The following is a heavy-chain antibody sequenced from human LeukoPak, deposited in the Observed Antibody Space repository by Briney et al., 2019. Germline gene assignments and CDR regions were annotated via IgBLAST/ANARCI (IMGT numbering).Heavy chain of an antibody. V-gene: IGHV3-33*08. CDR3: ASGRTDIVVVPAAIR. Sequence: GGSLRLSCAASGFTLSDSGMHWVRQAPGKGLEWVAVIWYSGSSNYYADSVKGRFTISRDNSKNTLYLQMNSLRAEDTAVYYCASGRTDIVVVPAAIRWGQGTMVTVSS. CDR2: IWYSGSSN. CDR1: GFTLSDSG. J-gene: IGHJ3*01. D-gene: IGHD2-2*02.